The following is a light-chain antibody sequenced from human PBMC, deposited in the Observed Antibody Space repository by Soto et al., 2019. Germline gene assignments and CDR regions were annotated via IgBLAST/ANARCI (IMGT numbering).Light chain of an antibody. CDR1: QSVSNY. Sequence: EIVLTQSPGTLSLSPGERATPSCRASQSVSNYLSWYQQKPGQAPRLLMYETSRRATGIPARFSGSGSGTDFTLTISSLEPEDFAVYYCQQRHNWRDTCGQGTRREIK. J-gene: IGKJ5*01. CDR3: QQRHNWRDT. V-gene: IGKV3-11*01. CDR2: ETS.